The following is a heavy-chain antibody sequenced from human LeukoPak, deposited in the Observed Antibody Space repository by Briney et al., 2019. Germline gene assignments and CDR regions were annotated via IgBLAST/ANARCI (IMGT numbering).Heavy chain of an antibody. CDR3: ARGRNDYVWGSYRNPFDY. Sequence: SETLSLTCAVYGGSFSGYYWSWIRQPPGKGLEWIGEINHSGSTNYNPSLKSRVTISVDTSKHQFSLKLSSVTAADTAVYYCARGRNDYVWGSYRNPFDYWGQGTLVTVSS. CDR2: INHSGST. V-gene: IGHV4-34*01. D-gene: IGHD3-16*02. J-gene: IGHJ4*02. CDR1: GGSFSGYY.